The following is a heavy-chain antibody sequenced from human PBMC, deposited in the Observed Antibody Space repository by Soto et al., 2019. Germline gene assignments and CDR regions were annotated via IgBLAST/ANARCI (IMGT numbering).Heavy chain of an antibody. V-gene: IGHV4-59*01. CDR1: GGSISSYY. CDR2: IYYSGST. D-gene: IGHD3-10*01. J-gene: IGHJ5*02. CDR3: ARLLFGAANWFDP. Sequence: SETLSLTCTVSGGSISSYYWSWIRQPPGKGLEWIRYIYYSGSTNYNPSLKSRVTISVDTSKNQFSLKLSSVTAADTAVYYCARLLFGAANWFDPWGQGTLVTVSS.